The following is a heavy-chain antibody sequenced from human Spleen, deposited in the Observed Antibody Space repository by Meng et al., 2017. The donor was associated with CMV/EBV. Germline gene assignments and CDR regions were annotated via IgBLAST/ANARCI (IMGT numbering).Heavy chain of an antibody. CDR2: ISWKSGSI. CDR3: AKDMSGPEQLVPGLLYGMEV. V-gene: IGHV3-9*01. CDR1: GFTVDDYA. D-gene: IGHD6-6*01. J-gene: IGHJ6*02. Sequence: SLKISCAASGFTVDDYAMHWVRQAPGKGLEWVSGISWKSGSIGYADSVKGRFTISRDNSKNSLYLQMSSLRAEDTAFYYCAKDMSGPEQLVPGLLYGMEVWGQGTTVTVSS.